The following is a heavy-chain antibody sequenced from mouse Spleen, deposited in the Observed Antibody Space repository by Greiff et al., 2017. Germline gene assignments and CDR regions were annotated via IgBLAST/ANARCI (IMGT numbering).Heavy chain of an antibody. J-gene: IGHJ2*01. CDR2: ISSGGGNT. CDR1: GFTFSSYA. CDR3: ARQHGSSFLFDY. D-gene: IGHD1-1*01. Sequence: EVQLVESGGGLVKLGGSLKLSCAASGFTFSSYAMSWVRQTPEKRLEWVATISSGGGNTYYPDSVKGRFTISRDNAKNTLYLQMSSLKSEDTAMYYCARQHGSSFLFDYWGQGTTLTVSS. V-gene: IGHV5-9-3*01.